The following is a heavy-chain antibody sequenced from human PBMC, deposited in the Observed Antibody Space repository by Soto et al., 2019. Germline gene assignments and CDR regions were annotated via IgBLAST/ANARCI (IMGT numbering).Heavy chain of an antibody. D-gene: IGHD2-15*01. CDR1: GFTFSSYG. V-gene: IGHV3-33*01. J-gene: IGHJ4*02. CDR3: ARAPDIVVVVAATAFDY. Sequence: GGSLRLSCAASGFTFSSYGMHWVRQAPGKGLEWVAVIWYDGSNKYYADSVKGRFTISRDNSKNTLYLQMNSLRAEDTAVYYCARAPDIVVVVAATAFDYWGQGTLVTVSS. CDR2: IWYDGSNK.